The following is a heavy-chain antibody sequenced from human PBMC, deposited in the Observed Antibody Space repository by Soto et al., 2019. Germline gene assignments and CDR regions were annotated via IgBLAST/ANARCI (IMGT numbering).Heavy chain of an antibody. CDR2: INAGNGNT. J-gene: IGHJ4*02. Sequence: ASVKVSCKASGYTFTSYAMHWVRQAPGQRLEWMGWINAGNGNTKYSQKFQGRVTITRDTSASTAYMELSSLRSEDTAVYYCARERTNYYGSGSYSHWGQGTLVTAPQ. CDR3: ARERTNYYGSGSYSH. V-gene: IGHV1-3*01. CDR1: GYTFTSYA. D-gene: IGHD3-10*01.